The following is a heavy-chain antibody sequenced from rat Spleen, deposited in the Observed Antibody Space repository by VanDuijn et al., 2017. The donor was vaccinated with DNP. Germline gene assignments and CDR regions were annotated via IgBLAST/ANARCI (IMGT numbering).Heavy chain of an antibody. CDR3: ARHGRVTTVATYWYFDF. D-gene: IGHD1-3*01. CDR2: ISTSGGTT. CDR1: GFTFGNYD. V-gene: IGHV5S23*01. J-gene: IGHJ1*01. Sequence: EVQLVESGENLVRPGGSLKLSCVVSGFTFGNYDMAWVRQAPTKGLEWVATISTSGGTTYYRDSVKGRFTISRNDAKNTLYLQMDSLRSEDTATYYCARHGRVTTVATYWYFDFWGPGTMVTVSS.